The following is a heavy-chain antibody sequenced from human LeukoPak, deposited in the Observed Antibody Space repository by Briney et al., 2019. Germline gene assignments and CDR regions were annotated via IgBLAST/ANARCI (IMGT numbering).Heavy chain of an antibody. CDR3: ARSRRDKWELDY. D-gene: IGHD1-26*01. V-gene: IGHV4-59*08. CDR1: GGSISSYY. CDR2: IYYSGST. J-gene: IGHJ4*02. Sequence: PSETLSLTCTVSGGSISSYYWSWIRQPPGKGLEWIGYIYYSGSTNYNPSLKSRVTISVDTSKNQFSLKLSSVTAADTAVYYCARSRRDKWELDYWGQGTLVTVSS.